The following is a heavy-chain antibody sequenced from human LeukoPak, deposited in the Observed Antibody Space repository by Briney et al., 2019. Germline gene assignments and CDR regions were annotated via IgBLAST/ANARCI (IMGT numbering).Heavy chain of an antibody. J-gene: IGHJ4*02. V-gene: IGHV3-23*01. CDR1: GFTFSSYS. D-gene: IGHD3-3*01. Sequence: PGGSLRLSCAASGFTFSSYSMNWVRQAPGKGLEWVSAISGSGGSTYYADSVKGRFTISRDNSKNTLYLQMNSLRAEDTAVYYCAKEQRHTIFGVVDYYFDYWGQGTLVTVSS. CDR2: ISGSGGST. CDR3: AKEQRHTIFGVVDYYFDY.